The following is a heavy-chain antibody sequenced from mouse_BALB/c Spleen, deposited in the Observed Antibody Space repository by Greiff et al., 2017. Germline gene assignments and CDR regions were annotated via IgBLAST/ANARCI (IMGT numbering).Heavy chain of an antibody. Sequence: EVKLMESGPELVKPGASVKMSCKASGYTFTSYVMHWVKQKPGQGLEWIGYINPYNDGTKYNEKFKGKATLTSDKSSSTAYMELSSLTSEDSAVYYCARGATATRWYFDVWGAGTTVTVSS. CDR3: ARGATATRWYFDV. J-gene: IGHJ1*01. CDR2: INPYNDGT. CDR1: GYTFTSYV. D-gene: IGHD1-2*01. V-gene: IGHV1-14*01.